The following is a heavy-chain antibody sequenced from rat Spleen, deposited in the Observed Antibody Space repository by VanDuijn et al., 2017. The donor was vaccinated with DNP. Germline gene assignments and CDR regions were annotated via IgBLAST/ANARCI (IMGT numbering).Heavy chain of an antibody. D-gene: IGHD1-1*01. CDR1: GFTFSDYN. J-gene: IGHJ2*01. Sequence: EVRLVESGGGLVQPGRSLKLSCAASGFTFSDYNMAWVRQAPKKGLEWVATIHSDGSSTWYRDSVRGRFTISRDNAKSTLYLQMNSLRSEDTATYYCATETNYYSGDVGYFDYWGQGLIVTVSS. CDR3: ATETNYYSGDVGYFDY. CDR2: IHSDGSST. V-gene: IGHV5S10*01.